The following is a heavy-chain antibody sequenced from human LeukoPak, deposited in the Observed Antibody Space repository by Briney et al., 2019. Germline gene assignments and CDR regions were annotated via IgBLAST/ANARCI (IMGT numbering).Heavy chain of an antibody. J-gene: IGHJ4*02. CDR1: GFTFSDYH. Sequence: GGSLRLSCAVSGFTFSDYHMSWIRQAPGKGLEWVSYISSGGSSISHADSVKGRFTISRDNAENSLYLQMNSPRAEDTAVYYCARRPAAGRCFDYWGQGTLVTVSS. CDR2: ISSGGSSI. D-gene: IGHD6-13*01. CDR3: ARRPAAGRCFDY. V-gene: IGHV3-11*01.